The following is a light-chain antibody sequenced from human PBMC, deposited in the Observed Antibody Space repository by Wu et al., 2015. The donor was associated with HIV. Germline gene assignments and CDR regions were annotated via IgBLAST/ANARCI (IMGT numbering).Light chain of an antibody. CDR1: QNINNF. CDR2: AAS. CDR3: QESSSIPPA. V-gene: IGKV1-39*01. J-gene: IGKJ5*01. Sequence: DIQMTQSPSSLSASIGDRVTITCRASQNINNFLNWYQQKPGKAPELLISAASNLLSGAPSRFSGSGSGTDFTLSISSLQPEDFATYFSQESSSIPPAFGQGTRVE.